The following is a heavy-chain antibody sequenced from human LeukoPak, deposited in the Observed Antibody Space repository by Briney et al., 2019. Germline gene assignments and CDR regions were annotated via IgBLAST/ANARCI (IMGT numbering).Heavy chain of an antibody. CDR3: AREGTSGTHLNWFDP. D-gene: IGHD1-1*01. Sequence: SETLSLTCTVSGGSISSYYWSWIRQPPGKGLEWIGHIYGSGSTNYNPSLKSRVTLSVDTSKNQFSLKLSSVTAADTAVYYCAREGTSGTHLNWFDPWGQGTLVTVSA. CDR2: IYGSGST. V-gene: IGHV4-59*01. CDR1: GGSISSYY. J-gene: IGHJ5*02.